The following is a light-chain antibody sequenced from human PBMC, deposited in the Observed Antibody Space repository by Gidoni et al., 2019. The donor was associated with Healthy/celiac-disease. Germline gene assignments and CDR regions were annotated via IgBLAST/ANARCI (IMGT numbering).Light chain of an antibody. CDR2: AAS. CDR3: QQSYSTPRT. J-gene: IGKJ1*01. Sequence: IQMTQSPSSLSASVGDRVTITCRASQSISSYLNWYQQKPGKAPKLLIYAASSLQSGVPSRFSSSGSGTDFTLTISSLQPEDFATYYCQQSYSTPRTFGQXTKVEIK. CDR1: QSISSY. V-gene: IGKV1-39*01.